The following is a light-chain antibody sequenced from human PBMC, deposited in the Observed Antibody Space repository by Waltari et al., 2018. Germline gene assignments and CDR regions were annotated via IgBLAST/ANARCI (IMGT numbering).Light chain of an antibody. CDR2: AAS. V-gene: IGKV1-39*01. Sequence: DFQMTQSPSSLSASVGDRVTITCRASQVITTYLNWYQQKPGEAPKLLIYAASTLHSAVPSRFSGSSSGTDFTLTISSLQPEDFATYYCQQSYATPRTFGQGTKVEIK. CDR3: QQSYATPRT. CDR1: QVITTY. J-gene: IGKJ1*01.